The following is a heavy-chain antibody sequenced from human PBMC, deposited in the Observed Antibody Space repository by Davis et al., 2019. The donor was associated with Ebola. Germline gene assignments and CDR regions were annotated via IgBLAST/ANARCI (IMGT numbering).Heavy chain of an antibody. CDR3: AKGGGTSSSDFRRT. J-gene: IGHJ5*02. D-gene: IGHD6-6*01. V-gene: IGHV3-30*02. Sequence: GGSLRLSCAASGFTFSSYGMHWVRQAPGKGLEWVAFIRYDGSNDNYADSVKGRFTISRDNSKNTLFLQMDSLRAEDTAVYYCAKGGGTSSSDFRRTWGQGTLVTVSS. CDR1: GFTFSSYG. CDR2: IRYDGSND.